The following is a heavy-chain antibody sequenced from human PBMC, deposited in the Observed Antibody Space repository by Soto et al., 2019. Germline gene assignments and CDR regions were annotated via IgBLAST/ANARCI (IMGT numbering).Heavy chain of an antibody. Sequence: ASVKVSCKASGYTFTSYDINCVRQATGQGLEWMGWMNPNSGNTGYAQKFQGRVTMTRSSSISTAYMELSSLRSEDTAVYYCARGPGRYCSSTSCPLPFDPWGQGTLVTVSS. V-gene: IGHV1-8*01. CDR2: MNPNSGNT. D-gene: IGHD2-2*01. CDR3: ARGPGRYCSSTSCPLPFDP. CDR1: GYTFTSYD. J-gene: IGHJ5*02.